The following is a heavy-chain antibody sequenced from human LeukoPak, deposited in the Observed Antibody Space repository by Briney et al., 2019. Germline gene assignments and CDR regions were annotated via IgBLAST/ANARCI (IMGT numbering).Heavy chain of an antibody. Sequence: GGSLRLSCAASGFTFSSYGMSWVRQAPGKGLEWVSAISGSGGSTYYADSVKGRFTISRDNSKNTLYLQMNSLRAEDTAVYYCARSSSSWPTAFDYWGQGTLVTVSS. V-gene: IGHV3-23*01. CDR2: ISGSGGST. D-gene: IGHD6-13*01. CDR1: GFTFSSYG. CDR3: ARSSSSWPTAFDY. J-gene: IGHJ4*02.